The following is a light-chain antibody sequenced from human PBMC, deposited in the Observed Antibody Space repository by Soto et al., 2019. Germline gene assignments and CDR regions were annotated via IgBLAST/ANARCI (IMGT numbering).Light chain of an antibody. CDR2: AS. V-gene: IGKV3-20*01. CDR3: QHYGTSAQ. Sequence: EIVLTQSPGTLSLSPGERATLSCRASQSVSDMYLAWYQQKPGQAPRLLIYASNRATGIPDRFSGSGSGTDFTLTISRLEPEDFAVYYCQHYGTSAQFGTGTKVEIK. CDR1: QSVSDMY. J-gene: IGKJ3*01.